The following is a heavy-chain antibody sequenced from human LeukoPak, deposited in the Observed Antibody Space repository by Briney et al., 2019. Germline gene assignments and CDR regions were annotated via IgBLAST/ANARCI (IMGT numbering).Heavy chain of an antibody. Sequence: GGSLRLSCAASGFTFSSYAMSWVRQAPGKGLEWVSAISGSGGSTYYADSVKGRFTISRDNSKNTLYLQMNSLRSEDTAVYYCAREWFGCSGGSCYSYYFDYWGQGTLVTVSS. D-gene: IGHD2-15*01. V-gene: IGHV3-23*01. CDR1: GFTFSSYA. J-gene: IGHJ4*02. CDR2: ISGSGGST. CDR3: AREWFGCSGGSCYSYYFDY.